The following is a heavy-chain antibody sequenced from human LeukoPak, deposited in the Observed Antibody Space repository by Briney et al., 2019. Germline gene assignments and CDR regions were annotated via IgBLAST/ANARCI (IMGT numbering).Heavy chain of an antibody. CDR3: ARPTTCGLYSH. CDR1: GFTFSDFD. V-gene: IGHV3-48*01. J-gene: IGHJ3*01. D-gene: IGHD3-16*01. Sequence: PGGSLRLSCAASGFTFSDFDLNWVRQAPGKGLEWVSYISGSSRTTYYTDSVKGRFTISRDNAKNSLYLQMNSLRAEDTAVYYCARPTTCGLYSHWGQGTMVTVSS. CDR2: ISGSSRTT.